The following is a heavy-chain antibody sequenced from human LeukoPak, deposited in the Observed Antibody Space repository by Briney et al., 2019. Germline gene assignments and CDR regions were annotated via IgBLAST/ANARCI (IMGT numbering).Heavy chain of an antibody. J-gene: IGHJ4*02. CDR1: GGTFSSYA. D-gene: IGHD5-18*01. Sequence: ASVKVSCKASGGTFSSYAISWVRQAPGQGLEWMGRIIPILGIANYAQKFQGRVTITADKSTSTAYMELSSLRSEDTAVYYCARPFGGYSYGYFYYWGQGTLVTVSS. CDR2: IIPILGIA. CDR3: ARPFGGYSYGYFYY. V-gene: IGHV1-69*04.